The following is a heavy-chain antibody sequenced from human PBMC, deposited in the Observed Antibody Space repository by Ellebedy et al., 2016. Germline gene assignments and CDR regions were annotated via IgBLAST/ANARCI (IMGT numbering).Heavy chain of an antibody. Sequence: SETLSLTCAVYGGSFSGYYWSWIRQPPGKGLEWIGEFNHSGSTNYNPSLKSRVTMSVDTSKNHFSLKLSSVTAADTAVYYCARDQGYYSGSGSHIDYWGQGTLVTVSS. D-gene: IGHD3-10*01. CDR3: ARDQGYYSGSGSHIDY. V-gene: IGHV4-34*01. J-gene: IGHJ4*02. CDR2: FNHSGST. CDR1: GGSFSGYY.